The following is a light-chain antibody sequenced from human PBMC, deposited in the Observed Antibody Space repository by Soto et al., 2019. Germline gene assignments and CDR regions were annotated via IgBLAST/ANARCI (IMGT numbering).Light chain of an antibody. V-gene: IGKV3-11*01. J-gene: IGKJ1*01. CDR1: PSVSSS. CDR2: DAS. Sequence: EIVFTQSPATLSLSPGERATLSFRASPSVSSSLAWYQQKPGQAPRLLIYDASKRATGIPARFSGSGFGTDYTLTISSLEPEDFAVYYCQQRNKWRTFGQGTKVDIK. CDR3: QQRNKWRT.